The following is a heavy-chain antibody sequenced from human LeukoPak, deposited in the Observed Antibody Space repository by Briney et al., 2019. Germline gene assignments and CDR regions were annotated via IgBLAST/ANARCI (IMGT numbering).Heavy chain of an antibody. Sequence: PSDTLSLTCAVSVGSFSGYYWSWIRQPPGQGLEWIVEISHSGSTNYNPSLKSRVTISVDTSKNQFSLKLSSVTAADTAVYYCARAFCTTTSCSSFDFWGQGTLVTVSS. CDR1: VGSFSGYY. CDR2: ISHSGST. V-gene: IGHV4-34*01. J-gene: IGHJ4*02. D-gene: IGHD2-2*01. CDR3: ARAFCTTTSCSSFDF.